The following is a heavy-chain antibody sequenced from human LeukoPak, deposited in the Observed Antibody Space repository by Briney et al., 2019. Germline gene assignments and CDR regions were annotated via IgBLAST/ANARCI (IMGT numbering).Heavy chain of an antibody. V-gene: IGHV4-38-2*02. J-gene: IGHJ4*02. Sequence: SETLSLTCTVSGGSISSYYWGWIRQPPGKGLEWIGSIYHSGSTYYNPSLKSRVTISVDTSKNQFSLKLSSVTAADTAVYYCARRVGSSGLRPNLQYYFDYWGQGTLVTVSS. D-gene: IGHD3-10*01. CDR1: GGSISSYY. CDR3: ARRVGSSGLRPNLQYYFDY. CDR2: IYHSGST.